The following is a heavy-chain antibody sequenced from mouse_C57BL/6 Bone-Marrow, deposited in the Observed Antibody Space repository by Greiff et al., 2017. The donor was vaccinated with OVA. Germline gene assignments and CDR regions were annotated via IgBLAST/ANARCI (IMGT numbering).Heavy chain of an antibody. CDR2: ISNGGGST. CDR3: ARRHYSNWRAFWYFDV. D-gene: IGHD2-5*01. V-gene: IGHV5-12*01. J-gene: IGHJ1*03. Sequence: DVMLVESGGGLVQPGGSLKLSCAASGFTFSDYYMYWVRQTPEKRLEWVAYISNGGGSTYYPDTVKGRFTISRDNAKNTLYLQMSRLKSEDTAMYYCARRHYSNWRAFWYFDVWGTGTTVTVSS. CDR1: GFTFSDYY.